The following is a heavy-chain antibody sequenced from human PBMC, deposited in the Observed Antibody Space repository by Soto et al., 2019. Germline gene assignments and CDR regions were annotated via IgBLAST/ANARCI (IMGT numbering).Heavy chain of an antibody. Sequence: PGGSLRLSCAASGFTFSIYGMHWVRQAPGKGLEWVAVIWYDGSNKYYADSVKGRFTISRDNSKNTLYLQMNSLRAEDTAVYYCAKYRQWLSSAFDIWGQGTMVTVSS. V-gene: IGHV3-30*02. CDR3: AKYRQWLSSAFDI. CDR1: GFTFSIYG. CDR2: IWYDGSNK. J-gene: IGHJ3*02. D-gene: IGHD6-19*01.